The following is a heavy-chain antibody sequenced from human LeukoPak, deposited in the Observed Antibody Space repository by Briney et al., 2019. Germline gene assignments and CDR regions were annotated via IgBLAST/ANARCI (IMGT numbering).Heavy chain of an antibody. CDR1: GGSISSGSYY. V-gene: IGHV4-61*02. CDR3: ARIGGLRGIDY. CDR2: IYTGGST. Sequence: PSQTLSLTCTVSGGSISSGSYYWSWIRQPAGKGLEWIGRIYTGGSTNYNPSLKSRVTISVDTSKNQFSLKLSSVTAADTAVYYCARIGGLRGIDYWGQGTLVTVSS. J-gene: IGHJ4*02. D-gene: IGHD4-17*01.